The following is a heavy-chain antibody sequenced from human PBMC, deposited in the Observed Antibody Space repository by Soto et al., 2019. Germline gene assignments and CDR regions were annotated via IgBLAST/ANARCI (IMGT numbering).Heavy chain of an antibody. D-gene: IGHD3-3*01. J-gene: IGHJ4*02. Sequence: SETLSLTCAVYGGSFSGYYWSWIRQPPGKGLERIGEINHSGSTNYNPSLKSRVTISVDTSKNQFSLKLSSVTAADTAVYYCARARTYYDFWSGYHIGRYFDYWGQGTLVTVSS. CDR3: ARARTYYDFWSGYHIGRYFDY. CDR2: INHSGST. V-gene: IGHV4-34*01. CDR1: GGSFSGYY.